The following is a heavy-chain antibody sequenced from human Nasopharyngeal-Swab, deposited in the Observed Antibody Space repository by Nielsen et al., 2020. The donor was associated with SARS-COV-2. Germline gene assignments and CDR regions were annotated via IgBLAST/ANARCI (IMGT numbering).Heavy chain of an antibody. J-gene: IGHJ5*02. CDR2: IYYSGST. CDR3: AGLLRQQPHHQFDP. V-gene: IGHV4-59*01. Sequence: RQAPGKGLEWIGYIYYSGSTNYNPSLKSRVTISVDTSKNQLSLKLSSVTAADTAVYYCAGLLRQQPHHQFDPWGQGTLVTVSS. D-gene: IGHD6-13*01.